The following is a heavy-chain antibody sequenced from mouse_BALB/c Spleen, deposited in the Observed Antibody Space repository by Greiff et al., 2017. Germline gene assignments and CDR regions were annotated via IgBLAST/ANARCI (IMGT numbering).Heavy chain of an antibody. J-gene: IGHJ2*01. CDR1: GYSFTGYY. CDR2: INPYNGAT. V-gene: IGHV1-26*01. CDR3: ARSDRYDPYFDD. Sequence: EVKLQQSGPELVKPGASVKISCKASGYSFTGYYMHWVKQSHVKSLEWIGRINPYNGATSYNQNFKDKASLTVDKSSSTAYMELHSLTSEDSAVYYCARSDRYDPYFDDWGEGTTLTVSS. D-gene: IGHD2-14*01.